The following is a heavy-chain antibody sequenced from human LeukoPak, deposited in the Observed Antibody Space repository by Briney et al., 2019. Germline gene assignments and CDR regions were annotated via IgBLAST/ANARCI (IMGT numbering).Heavy chain of an antibody. D-gene: IGHD1-26*01. V-gene: IGHV3-7*01. CDR2: IDGVGTDE. J-gene: IGHJ4*02. Sequence: LTGGSLRLSCTPSGFTFSDYWMTWVRQAPGKGLEWVANIDGVGTDEGYAGSVKGRFTISRDNAKNSLFLQMNSLRADDLAVYYCARNVGYYRLDYWGQGTLVTVPS. CDR1: GFTFSDYW. CDR3: ARNVGYYRLDY.